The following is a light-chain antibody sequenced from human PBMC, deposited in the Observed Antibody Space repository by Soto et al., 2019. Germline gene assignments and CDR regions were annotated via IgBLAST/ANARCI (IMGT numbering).Light chain of an antibody. CDR1: QGVSSN. CDR2: DGS. V-gene: IGKV1-5*01. Sequence: DIQIPGSPPTLSASFGDRVTITFRASQGVSSNLAWFQHQAGKATKLLIYDGSTLQSGVASRFSGSGSRTQFTITISSLQPDDFATYFCQLYRISWSFGQGTKVDI. CDR3: QLYRISWS. J-gene: IGKJ1*01.